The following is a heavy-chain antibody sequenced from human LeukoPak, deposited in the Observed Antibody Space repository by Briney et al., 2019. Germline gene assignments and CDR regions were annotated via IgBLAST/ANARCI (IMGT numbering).Heavy chain of an antibody. D-gene: IGHD3-22*01. V-gene: IGHV4-30-4*07. Sequence: SETLSLTCAVSGGSISSGGYSWSWIRQPPGKGLEWIGYIYYSGNTYYNPSLKSRVTLSVDTSKNQFSLKLSSVTAADTAVYYCVRGYSDYYYYMDVWGKGTTVTISS. CDR1: GGSISSGGYS. J-gene: IGHJ6*03. CDR2: IYYSGNT. CDR3: VRGYSDYYYYMDV.